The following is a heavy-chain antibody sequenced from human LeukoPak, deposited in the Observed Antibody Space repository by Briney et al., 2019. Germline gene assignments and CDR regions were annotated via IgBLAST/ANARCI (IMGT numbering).Heavy chain of an antibody. V-gene: IGHV4-59*08. D-gene: IGHD3-22*01. Sequence: SETLSLTCTVSGGSISSYYWSWIRQPPGKGPEWIGYIYYSGSTNYNPSLKSRVTISVDTSKNQFSLKPSSVTAADTAVYYCARHGVYYYDSSGYYRVFDYWGQGTLVTVSS. CDR3: ARHGVYYYDSSGYYRVFDY. J-gene: IGHJ4*02. CDR1: GGSISSYY. CDR2: IYYSGST.